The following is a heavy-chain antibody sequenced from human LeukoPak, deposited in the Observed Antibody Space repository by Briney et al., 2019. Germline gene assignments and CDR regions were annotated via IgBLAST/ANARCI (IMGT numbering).Heavy chain of an antibody. D-gene: IGHD2-2*02. CDR3: ARHRGYCSSTSCYTYWYFDL. CDR1: GSSFTSYW. J-gene: IGHJ2*01. Sequence: GESLQISCKGSGSSFTSYWISWVRQLPGKGLEWMGRIDPSDSYTNYSPSFQGHVTISADKSISTAYLQWSSLKASDTAMYYCARHRGYCSSTSCYTYWYFDLWGRGTLVTVSS. CDR2: IDPSDSYT. V-gene: IGHV5-10-1*01.